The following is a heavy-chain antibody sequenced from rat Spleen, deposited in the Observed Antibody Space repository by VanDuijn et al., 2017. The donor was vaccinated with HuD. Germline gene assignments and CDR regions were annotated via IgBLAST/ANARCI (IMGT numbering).Heavy chain of an antibody. Sequence: EVQLVESGGGLEQPGRSLKLSCAASGFTFINYGMAWVRQAPTKGLEWVASISGGGGNTYYRDSVKGRFTISRDNAKNTLYLQMDSLRSEDTATYYCARPITTKTLFDYWGQGVMVTVSS. CDR3: ARPITTKTLFDY. CDR2: ISGGGGNT. CDR1: GFTFINYG. V-gene: IGHV5S13*01. J-gene: IGHJ2*01. D-gene: IGHD1-10*01.